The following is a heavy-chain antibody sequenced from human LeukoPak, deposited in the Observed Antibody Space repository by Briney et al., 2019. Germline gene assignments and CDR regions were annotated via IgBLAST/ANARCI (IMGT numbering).Heavy chain of an antibody. Sequence: SETLSLTCTVSGASVRSHYWSWIRQTPGKGLEWLGYGFYIGRTNYNPSLGSRVAISLDTSKNQFSLRPTAANAPDTAVYYCARPAGDHYAFDYWGQGILVTVSS. D-gene: IGHD5-12*01. V-gene: IGHV4-59*02. J-gene: IGHJ4*02. CDR2: GFYIGRT. CDR3: ARPAGDHYAFDY. CDR1: GASVRSHY.